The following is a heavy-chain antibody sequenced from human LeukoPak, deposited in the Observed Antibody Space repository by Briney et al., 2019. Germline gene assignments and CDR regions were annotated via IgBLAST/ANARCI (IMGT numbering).Heavy chain of an antibody. CDR1: GGTFSSYA. D-gene: IGHD3-22*01. Sequence: SVKVSCKASGGTFSSYAISWVRQAPGQGLEWMGGIIPIFGTANYAQKFLGRVTITTDESTSTAYMELSSLRSEDTAVYYCARGPRYYDSSGPGSYFDLWGRGTLVTVSS. V-gene: IGHV1-69*05. CDR2: IIPIFGTA. CDR3: ARGPRYYDSSGPGSYFDL. J-gene: IGHJ2*01.